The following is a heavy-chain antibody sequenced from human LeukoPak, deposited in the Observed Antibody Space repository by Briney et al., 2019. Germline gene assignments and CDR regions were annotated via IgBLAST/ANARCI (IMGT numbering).Heavy chain of an antibody. D-gene: IGHD3-22*01. CDR1: GFTFSNAW. Sequence: PGGSLRLCCAASGFTFSNAWMSWVRQAPGKGLEWVGRIKSKTDGGTTDYAAPVKGRFTISRDDSKNTLYLQMNSLKTEDTAVYYCTTDYYDSSGYDYWGQGTLVTVSS. V-gene: IGHV3-15*01. J-gene: IGHJ4*02. CDR3: TTDYYDSSGYDY. CDR2: IKSKTDGGTT.